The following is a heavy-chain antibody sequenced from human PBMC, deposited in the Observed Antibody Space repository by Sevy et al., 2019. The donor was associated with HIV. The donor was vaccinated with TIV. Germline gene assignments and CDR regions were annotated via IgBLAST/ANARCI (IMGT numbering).Heavy chain of an antibody. CDR1: GDSVSNNIAA. V-gene: IGHV6-1*01. CDR3: ARDKNWGYDS. Sequence: SQTLSLTCAISGDSVSNNIAAWNWIGQSASRGLEWLGRTYYKSEWYNDYAVSVRGRIVISPDTSKNQFSLQLNSVTPDDTAVYYCARDKNWGYDSWGQGTLVTVSS. D-gene: IGHD7-27*01. J-gene: IGHJ4*02. CDR2: TYYKSEWYN.